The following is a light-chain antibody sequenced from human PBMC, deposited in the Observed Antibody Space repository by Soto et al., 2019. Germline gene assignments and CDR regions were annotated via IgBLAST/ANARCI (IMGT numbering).Light chain of an antibody. V-gene: IGKV1-5*01. CDR3: QKYNNYIAST. CDR1: QSISSW. CDR2: DAS. Sequence: DIQMTQSPSTLSASVGDIVTITFRASQSISSWLAWYQQKPGKAPKLLIYDASSVKSGVPSRFSGSGSRTEFTHTISTLQPNDFATYYYQKYNNYIASTFGQGTKVEIK. J-gene: IGKJ1*01.